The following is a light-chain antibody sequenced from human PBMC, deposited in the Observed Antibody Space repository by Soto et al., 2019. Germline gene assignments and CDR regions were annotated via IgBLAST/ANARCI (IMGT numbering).Light chain of an antibody. Sequence: QSVLTQPPSVSAAPGQTVTISCSGSGSNIGSNSVSWYQQVPGTAPKLLLYDNNKRRSGIPDRFFGSKSGTSATLGIAGLQTADEADYYCGTWESYLSVGVFGGGTKLTVL. J-gene: IGLJ2*01. CDR3: GTWESYLSVGV. CDR2: DNN. CDR1: GSNIGSNS. V-gene: IGLV1-51*01.